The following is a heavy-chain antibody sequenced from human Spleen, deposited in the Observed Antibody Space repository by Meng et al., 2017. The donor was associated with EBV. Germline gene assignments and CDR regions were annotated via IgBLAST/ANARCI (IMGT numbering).Heavy chain of an antibody. Sequence: QVQLVQSGAEMKEPGASVKISCKASGYTFPTNYIHWVRQAPGQGLEWIGIVNPSSGTTSYAQSFQGRVTMTRDTSTSTVYLELSSLGSEDTAVYYCAREINCGANCYYFDLWGHGTLV. D-gene: IGHD4/OR15-4a*01. V-gene: IGHV1-46*01. CDR1: GYTFPTNY. J-gene: IGHJ4*03. CDR2: VNPSSGTT. CDR3: AREINCGANCYYFDL.